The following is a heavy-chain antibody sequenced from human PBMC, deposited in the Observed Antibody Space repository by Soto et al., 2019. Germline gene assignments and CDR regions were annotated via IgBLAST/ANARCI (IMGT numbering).Heavy chain of an antibody. CDR2: VDWDDDK. D-gene: IGHD6-6*01. J-gene: IGHJ4*02. CDR3: ARRAAYSSSYFFDY. V-gene: IGHV2-70*01. Sequence: GSGPTLVNPTQTLTLTCTFTGFSLRTSGMCVSWIRQPPGKALEWLALVDWDDDKYYNTSLRTRLTISSDTSKNQVILTMTNMDPVDTATYYCARRAAYSSSYFFDYWGQGSLVTVSS. CDR1: GFSLRTSGMC.